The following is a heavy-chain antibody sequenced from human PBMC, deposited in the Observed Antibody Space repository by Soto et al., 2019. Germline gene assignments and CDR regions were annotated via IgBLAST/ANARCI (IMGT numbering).Heavy chain of an antibody. CDR1: GGSITSGGYC. J-gene: IGHJ4*02. CDR2: IYYSGST. Sequence: QVQLQESGPGLVKPSQTLSLTCTVSGGSITSGGYCWTWIRQHPVKGLEWMGHIYYSGSTSYNPSLTSRVTISIDTSKNQFSLKLTSVTAADTAVYYCARDGDYFGSGSPPLLSKWGQGTLVTVSS. CDR3: ARDGDYFGSGSPPLLSK. D-gene: IGHD3-10*01. V-gene: IGHV4-31*03.